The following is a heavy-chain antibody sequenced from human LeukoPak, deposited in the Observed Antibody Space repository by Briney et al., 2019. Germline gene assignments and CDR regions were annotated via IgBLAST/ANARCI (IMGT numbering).Heavy chain of an antibody. CDR2: IKQDGSEK. V-gene: IGHV3-7*01. Sequence: GGSLRLSCAASGFTFDDYGMSWVRQAPGKGLEWVANIKQDGSEKYYVDSVKGRFTISRDNAKNSLYLQMNSLRAEDTAVYYCARSDYGDYSDYWGQGTLVTVSS. D-gene: IGHD3-16*01. CDR1: GFTFDDYG. J-gene: IGHJ4*02. CDR3: ARSDYGDYSDY.